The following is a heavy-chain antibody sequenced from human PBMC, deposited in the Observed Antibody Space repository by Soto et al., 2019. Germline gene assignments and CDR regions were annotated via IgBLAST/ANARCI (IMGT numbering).Heavy chain of an antibody. CDR2: ISGSGDSA. CDR1: GFTFSIYA. CDR3: AIERSVHRIAAAAIDY. D-gene: IGHD6-25*01. J-gene: IGHJ4*02. V-gene: IGHV3-23*01. Sequence: GGSLRLSCAASGFTFSIYAMSWVRQAPGKGLEWVSSISGSGDSAYYADSVKGRFTISRDNSKNTLYLQINSLRAEDTAVYYCAIERSVHRIAAAAIDYWGQGAQVTVSS.